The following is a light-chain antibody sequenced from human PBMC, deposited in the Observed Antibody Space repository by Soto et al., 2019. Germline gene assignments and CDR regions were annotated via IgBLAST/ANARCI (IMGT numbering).Light chain of an antibody. CDR1: QSIRRD. Sequence: DTQTTQSPSSLSASVGDRVNITCRASQSIRRDLNWYQHKPGKVPRLLIFVASSLQSGVRPRFSCSGAGTAFTLNISSLQPEDVATYYCQQSYTSPLTLGVGTKVEI. CDR3: QQSYTSPLT. J-gene: IGKJ4*02. V-gene: IGKV1-39*01. CDR2: VAS.